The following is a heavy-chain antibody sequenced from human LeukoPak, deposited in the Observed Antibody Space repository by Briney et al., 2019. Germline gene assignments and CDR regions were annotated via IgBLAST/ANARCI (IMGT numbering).Heavy chain of an antibody. Sequence: AAVKVSCKASGYTFTSYYMHWVRQAPGQGLEWMGIINPSGGSTSYAQKFQGRVTMTRDMSTSTVYMELSRLRSDDTAGYYCARDLMVRGPMDVWGKGTTVTVSS. J-gene: IGHJ6*03. CDR1: GYTFTSYY. V-gene: IGHV1-46*01. D-gene: IGHD3-10*01. CDR2: INPSGGST. CDR3: ARDLMVRGPMDV.